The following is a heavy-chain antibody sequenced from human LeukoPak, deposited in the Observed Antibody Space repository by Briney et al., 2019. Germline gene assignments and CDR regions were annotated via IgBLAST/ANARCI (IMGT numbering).Heavy chain of an antibody. Sequence: PGGSLRLSCAASGFTFSDYYMSWLRQAPGKGLEWVSYISSSGSTIYYADSVKGRFTISRDNAKNSLYLQMNSLRAEDTAVYYCAREGGDGSGSFPPIYYYYYGMDVWGQGTTVTVSS. CDR2: ISSSGSTI. V-gene: IGHV3-11*01. D-gene: IGHD3-10*01. J-gene: IGHJ6*02. CDR3: AREGGDGSGSFPPIYYYYYGMDV. CDR1: GFTFSDYY.